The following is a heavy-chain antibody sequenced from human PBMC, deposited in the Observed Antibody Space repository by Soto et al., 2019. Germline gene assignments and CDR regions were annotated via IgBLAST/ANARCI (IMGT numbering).Heavy chain of an antibody. J-gene: IGHJ3*02. Sequence: GGSLRLSCAASGFTFSGSAMHWVRQASGKGLEWVGRIRSKANSYATAYAASVKGRFTISRDDSKNTAYLQMNSLKTEDTAVYYCTIVVAAIYDAFDIWGPGTMVTVSS. D-gene: IGHD2-15*01. V-gene: IGHV3-73*01. CDR3: TIVVAAIYDAFDI. CDR2: IRSKANSYAT. CDR1: GFTFSGSA.